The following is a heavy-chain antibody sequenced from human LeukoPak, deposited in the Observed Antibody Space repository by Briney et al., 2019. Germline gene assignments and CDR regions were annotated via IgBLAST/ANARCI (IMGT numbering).Heavy chain of an antibody. CDR1: GYTFTGYY. CDR3: ARTSGIAAAGMVYFDY. CDR2: INPNSGGT. D-gene: IGHD6-13*01. Sequence: ASVKVSCKASGYTFTGYYMHWVRQAPGQGLEWMGWINPNSGGTNYAQKFQGWVTMTRDTSISTAYMELSRLRSDDTAVYYCARTSGIAAAGMVYFDYWGQGTLVTVSS. V-gene: IGHV1-2*04. J-gene: IGHJ4*02.